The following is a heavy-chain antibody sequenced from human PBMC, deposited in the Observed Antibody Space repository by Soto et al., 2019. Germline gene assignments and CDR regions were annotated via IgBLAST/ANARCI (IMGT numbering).Heavy chain of an antibody. CDR3: ARGPGGYSPNDAFDI. Sequence: QVQLVESGGGVVQPGRSLRLSCAASGFTFSSYAMHWVRQAPGKGLEWVAIISYDGSNKYHGDSVKGRFTISRDNSKNTLYLQMNSLKAEDTAVYCCARGPGGYSPNDAFDIWGQGTMVTVSS. CDR1: GFTFSSYA. D-gene: IGHD5-18*01. CDR2: ISYDGSNK. J-gene: IGHJ3*02. V-gene: IGHV3-30-3*01.